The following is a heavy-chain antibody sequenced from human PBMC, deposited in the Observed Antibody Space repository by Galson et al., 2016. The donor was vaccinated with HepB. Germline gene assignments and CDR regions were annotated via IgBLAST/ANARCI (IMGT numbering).Heavy chain of an antibody. CDR2: IWYDGSHQ. D-gene: IGHD5-12*01. Sequence: SLRLSCAASGFTFSAYAMHWVRQSPGRGLEWVAVIWYDGSHQYFADSVKGRFTVSRDNSNNTVHVQMNSLRVEDTAVYYCARDAYPYSGPPDYRFDYWGQGALVTVSS. CDR1: GFTFSAYA. CDR3: ARDAYPYSGPPDYRFDY. J-gene: IGHJ4*02. V-gene: IGHV3-33*01.